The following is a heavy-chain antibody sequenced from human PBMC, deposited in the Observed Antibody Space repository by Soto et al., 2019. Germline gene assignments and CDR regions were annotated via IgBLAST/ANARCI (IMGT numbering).Heavy chain of an antibody. V-gene: IGHV1-69*13. Sequence: GASVKVSCKASGGTFSSYAISWVRQAPGQGLEWMGGIIPIFGTANYAQKFQGRVTITADGSTSTAYMELSSLRSEDTAVYYCARGPLFGILTGYYDYWGQGTMVTV. CDR1: GGTFSSYA. CDR3: ARGPLFGILTGYYDY. J-gene: IGHJ4*02. D-gene: IGHD3-9*01. CDR2: IIPIFGTA.